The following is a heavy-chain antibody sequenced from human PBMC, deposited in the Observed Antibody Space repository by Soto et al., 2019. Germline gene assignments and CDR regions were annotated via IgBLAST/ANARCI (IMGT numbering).Heavy chain of an antibody. J-gene: IGHJ4*02. CDR3: ARERCSSTSCSLIDY. Sequence: PGGSLRLSCAASGFTFSSYAMHWVRQAPGKGLEWVANIKQDGSEKYYVDSVKGRFTISRDNAKNSLYLQMNSLRAEDTAVYYCARERCSSTSCSLIDYWGQGTLVTVS. CDR1: GFTFSSYA. V-gene: IGHV3-7*01. D-gene: IGHD2-2*01. CDR2: IKQDGSEK.